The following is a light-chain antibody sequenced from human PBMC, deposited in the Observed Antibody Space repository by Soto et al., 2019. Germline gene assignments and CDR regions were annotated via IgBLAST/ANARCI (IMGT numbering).Light chain of an antibody. CDR3: LQYGSSPYT. CDR2: GAS. V-gene: IGKV3-20*01. CDR1: QRVSWY. J-gene: IGKJ2*01. Sequence: EIVRTQSPGILSLSPGERATLSCRASQRVSWYLNWFQHQPGQAPRLLIYGASSRAAGNPDRFSGSGSGTVFTLTISRLEPEDFAVFYCLQYGSSPYTFGQGTKLEIK.